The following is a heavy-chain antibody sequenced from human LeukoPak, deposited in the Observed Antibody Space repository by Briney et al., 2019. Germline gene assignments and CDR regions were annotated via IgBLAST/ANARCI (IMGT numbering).Heavy chain of an antibody. J-gene: IGHJ4*02. CDR2: ISSSSSYI. CDR3: ASDPDFYDILTGYFDY. CDR1: GFTFSSYS. V-gene: IGHV3-21*01. D-gene: IGHD3-9*01. Sequence: GGSLRLSCAASGFTFSSYSMNWVRQAPGKGLEWVSSISSSSSYIYYADSVKGRFTISRDNAKNSLYLQMNSLRAEDTAVYYCASDPDFYDILTGYFDYWGQGTLVTVSS.